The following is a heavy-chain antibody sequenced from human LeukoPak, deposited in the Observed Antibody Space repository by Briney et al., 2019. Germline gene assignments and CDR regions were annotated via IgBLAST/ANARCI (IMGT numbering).Heavy chain of an antibody. CDR1: GGSLGSFY. D-gene: IGHD6-13*01. V-gene: IGHV4-59*01. Sequence: SETLSLTCTVSGGSLGSFYWSWIRQPPGKGLEWIGYIYYSGTTSYNPSLKSRVTISVDTSKNQFSLMLNSVTAADTAVYFCAREVAAAAPFGYWGQGTLVTVSS. CDR3: AREVAAAAPFGY. CDR2: IYYSGTT. J-gene: IGHJ4*02.